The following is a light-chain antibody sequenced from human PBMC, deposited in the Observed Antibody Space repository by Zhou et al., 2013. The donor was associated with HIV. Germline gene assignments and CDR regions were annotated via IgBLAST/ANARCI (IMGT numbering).Light chain of an antibody. V-gene: IGKV1-9*01. CDR1: QDISSF. CDR3: LQHNSYPLT. Sequence: DIQLTQSPSFMSASIGDRVTITCRASQDISSFLAWYQQKPGKAPKLLIYKASNLESGVPSRFSGSGSGTEFTLTISSLQPEDSATYYCLQHNSYPLTFGGGTKVEI. CDR2: KAS. J-gene: IGKJ4*01.